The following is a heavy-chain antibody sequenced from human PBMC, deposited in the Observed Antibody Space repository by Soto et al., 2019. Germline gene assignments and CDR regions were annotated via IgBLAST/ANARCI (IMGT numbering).Heavy chain of an antibody. J-gene: IGHJ4*02. D-gene: IGHD2-2*01. Sequence: GGSLRLSCAASGFTFSSYAMHWVRQAPGKGLEWVAVISYDGSNKYYADSVKGRFTISRDNSKNTLYLQMNSLRAEDTAVYYCAREGFVVPAAIYYFDYWGQGTLVTVSS. CDR2: ISYDGSNK. V-gene: IGHV3-30-3*01. CDR1: GFTFSSYA. CDR3: AREGFVVPAAIYYFDY.